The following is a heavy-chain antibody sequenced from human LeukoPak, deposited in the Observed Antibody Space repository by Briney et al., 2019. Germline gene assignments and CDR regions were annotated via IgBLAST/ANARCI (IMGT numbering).Heavy chain of an antibody. Sequence: ASVKVSCKASGNTFAGYYVHWVRQAPGQGLEWMGWINTHNGATNSAQHFQGRVTMTTDTAVTTAYMDLEGLISDDAAVYFCARGPIGGLRKGFDIWGQGTLVTVSS. V-gene: IGHV1-2*02. CDR1: GNTFAGYY. J-gene: IGHJ4*02. CDR3: ARGPIGGLRKGFDI. D-gene: IGHD1-26*01. CDR2: INTHNGAT.